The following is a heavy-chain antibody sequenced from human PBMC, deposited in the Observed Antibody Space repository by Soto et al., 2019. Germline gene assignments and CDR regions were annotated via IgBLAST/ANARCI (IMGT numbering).Heavy chain of an antibody. CDR1: GYTFSNYG. D-gene: IGHD2-2*01. V-gene: IGHV1-18*01. Sequence: ASGTVSCKPSGYTFSNYGITWVRQAPGQPLEWLGWISLYSDGTNYAQKFQGRVSMTTDTSTTTAYMELRSLRSDDTADYYCAKGVPGHQAGFGRWGQGALVTVAS. J-gene: IGHJ5*02. CDR3: AKGVPGHQAGFGR. CDR2: ISLYSDGT.